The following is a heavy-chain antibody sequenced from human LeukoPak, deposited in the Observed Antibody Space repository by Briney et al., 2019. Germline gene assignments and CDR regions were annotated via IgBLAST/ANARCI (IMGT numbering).Heavy chain of an antibody. D-gene: IGHD5-12*01. CDR1: GFTFDDYA. J-gene: IGHJ4*02. CDR2: ISWNSGSI. CDR3: AKDATIVATISPQSFFDY. V-gene: IGHV3-9*01. Sequence: GGSLRLSCAASGFTFDDYAMHWVRQAPGKGLEWVSGISWNSGSIGYADSVKGRFTISRDNAKNSLYLQMNSLRAEDTALYYCAKDATIVATISPQSFFDYWGQGTLVTVSS.